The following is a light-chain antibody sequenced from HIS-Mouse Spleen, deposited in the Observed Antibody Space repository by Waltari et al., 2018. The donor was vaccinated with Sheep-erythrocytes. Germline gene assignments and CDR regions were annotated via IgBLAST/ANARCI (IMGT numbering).Light chain of an antibody. CDR2: QDS. CDR3: QAWDSSTVV. Sequence: SYELTHPPSVSVSPGQTASITCSGDKLGDKSACWYQQKPGQSPVLVIYQDSKRPSGIPERFSGSNSGNTATLTISGTQAMDEADYYCQAWDSSTVVFGGGTKLTVL. CDR1: KLGDKS. V-gene: IGLV3-1*01. J-gene: IGLJ2*01.